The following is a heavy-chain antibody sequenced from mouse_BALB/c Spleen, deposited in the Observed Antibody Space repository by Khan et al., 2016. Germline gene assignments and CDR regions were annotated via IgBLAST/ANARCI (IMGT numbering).Heavy chain of an antibody. Sequence: QVQLQQSGADLMKPGASVKVSCKATGYTFRNYWIEWIKERPGHGLEWIGEILPGSGSKNYTAKFKGKATFTAETSSNTAYMQLSSLTSEDSAVYYCARGAYWGQGTLVTVSA. CDR1: GYTFRNYW. CDR2: ILPGSGSK. CDR3: ARGAY. V-gene: IGHV1-9*01. J-gene: IGHJ3*01.